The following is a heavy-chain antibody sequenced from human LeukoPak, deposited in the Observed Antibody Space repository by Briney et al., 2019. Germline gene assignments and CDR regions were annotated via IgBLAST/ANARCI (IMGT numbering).Heavy chain of an antibody. J-gene: IGHJ5*02. V-gene: IGHV4-59*12. CDR1: GGSISSYY. D-gene: IGHD3-10*01. Sequence: SETLSLTCTVSGGSISSYYWSWIRQPPGKGLEWIGYIYYSGSTNYNPSLKSRVTISVDTSKNQFSPQLSSVTAADTAMYYCARDKYYGSGNYGKYNWFDPWGQGALVTVSS. CDR2: IYYSGST. CDR3: ARDKYYGSGNYGKYNWFDP.